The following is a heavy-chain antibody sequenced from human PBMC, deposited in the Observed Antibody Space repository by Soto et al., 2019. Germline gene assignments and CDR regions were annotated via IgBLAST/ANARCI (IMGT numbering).Heavy chain of an antibody. CDR1: GFTFSNYG. Sequence: HPGGSLRLSCAASGFTFSNYGMHWVRQAPGKGLEWVAGINPDGSHTNYADSVKDRFTISRDNAKSTLYLQMNSLRAEDAAVYYCAIDMALPKDYWGQGTLVTVS. V-gene: IGHV3-74*01. J-gene: IGHJ4*02. CDR2: INPDGSHT. D-gene: IGHD2-15*01. CDR3: AIDMALPKDY.